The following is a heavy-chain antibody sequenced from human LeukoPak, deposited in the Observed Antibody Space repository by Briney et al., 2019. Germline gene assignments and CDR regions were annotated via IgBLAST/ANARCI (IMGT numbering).Heavy chain of an antibody. J-gene: IGHJ4*02. CDR3: ASGTPYYYDSSGYFDY. V-gene: IGHV4-39*01. Sequence: PGGSLRLSCAASGFTFSSYYWGWIRQPPGKGLEWIGSIYYSGSTYYNPSLKSRVTISVDTSKNQFSLKLSSVTAADTAVYYCASGTPYYYDSSGYFDYWGQGTLVTVSS. CDR2: IYYSGST. D-gene: IGHD3-22*01. CDR1: GFTFSSYY.